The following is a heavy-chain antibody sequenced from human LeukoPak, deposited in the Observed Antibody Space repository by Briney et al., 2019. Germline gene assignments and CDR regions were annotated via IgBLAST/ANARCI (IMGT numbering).Heavy chain of an antibody. J-gene: IGHJ4*02. CDR1: GFTVSDNY. Sequence: GGSLRLSCAASGFTVSDNYMSWVRQAPGKGLEWVSVMYSGGTAYHADSVKGRFSISRDNSENTVYLQMNSLRVEDTAVYYCARGGTTMVSPFDYWGQGTLVTVSS. CDR3: ARGGTTMVSPFDY. CDR2: MYSGGTA. V-gene: IGHV3-53*01. D-gene: IGHD5-18*01.